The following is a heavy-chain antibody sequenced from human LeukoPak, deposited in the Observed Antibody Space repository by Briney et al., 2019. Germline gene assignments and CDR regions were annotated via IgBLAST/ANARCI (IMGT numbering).Heavy chain of an antibody. CDR3: ARWGGGYDFGYYYYGIDV. V-gene: IGHV3-64*01. J-gene: IGHJ6*02. D-gene: IGHD5-12*01. Sequence: GGSLRLSCAASGFTFSSYAMHWVRQAPGKGLEYVSAISSNGGSTYYANSVKGRFTISRDNSKNTLYLQIGSLRAEDMAVYYCARWGGGYDFGYYYYGIDVWGQGTTVTVSS. CDR2: ISSNGGST. CDR1: GFTFSSYA.